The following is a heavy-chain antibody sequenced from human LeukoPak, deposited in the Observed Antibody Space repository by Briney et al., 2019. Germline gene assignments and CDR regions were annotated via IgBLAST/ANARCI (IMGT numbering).Heavy chain of an antibody. Sequence: GGSLRLSCAASGFTFSSYWMSWVRQAPGKGLEWVSVIYSGGSTYYADSVKGRFTISRDNSKNTLYLQMNSLRAEDTAVYYCARVAVAATHRYYYYYYGMDVWGQGTTVTVSS. D-gene: IGHD6-19*01. J-gene: IGHJ6*02. CDR2: IYSGGST. V-gene: IGHV3-53*01. CDR1: GFTFSSYW. CDR3: ARVAVAATHRYYYYYYGMDV.